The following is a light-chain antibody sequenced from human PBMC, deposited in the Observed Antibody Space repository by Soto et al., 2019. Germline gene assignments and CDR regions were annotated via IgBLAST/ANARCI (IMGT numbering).Light chain of an antibody. CDR1: SSNIGAGYD. CDR3: QSYDSSLSGSV. J-gene: IGLJ1*01. V-gene: IGLV1-40*01. Sequence: QSVLTQAPSVSGAPGQRVTISCTGSSSNIGAGYDVHWYQQLPGTAPKLLIYGNSNRPSGVPDRFSGSKSGTSASLAITGLQAEDEADYYCQSYDSSLSGSVLGTGTKLTVL. CDR2: GNS.